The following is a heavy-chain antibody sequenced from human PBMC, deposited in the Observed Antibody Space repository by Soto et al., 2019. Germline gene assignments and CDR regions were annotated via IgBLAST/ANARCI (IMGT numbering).Heavy chain of an antibody. CDR1: GYSCTSYW. CDR3: ARIPDSLVGATDYYYGMDV. CDR2: IYPGDSDT. V-gene: IGHV5-51*01. Sequence: GEDLKFSFKGSGYSCTSYWIGWVRQVPGKGLEWMGIIYPGDSDTRYSPSFQGQVTISADKSISTAYLQWSSLKASDTAMYYCARIPDSLVGATDYYYGMDVWGQGTTVTVSS. J-gene: IGHJ6*02. D-gene: IGHD1-26*01.